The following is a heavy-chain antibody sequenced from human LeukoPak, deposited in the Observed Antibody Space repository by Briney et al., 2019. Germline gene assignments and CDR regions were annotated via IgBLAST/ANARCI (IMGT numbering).Heavy chain of an antibody. CDR2: INSDGSST. V-gene: IGHV3-74*01. Sequence: ETLSLTCAVYGGSFSGYYWSWIRQPPGKGLVWVSRINSDGSSTSYADSVKGRFTISRDNAKNTLYLQMNSLRAEDTAVYYCAREKSGAAGPFDYWGQGTLVTVSS. CDR3: AREKSGAAGPFDY. CDR1: GGSFSGYY. J-gene: IGHJ4*02. D-gene: IGHD6-13*01.